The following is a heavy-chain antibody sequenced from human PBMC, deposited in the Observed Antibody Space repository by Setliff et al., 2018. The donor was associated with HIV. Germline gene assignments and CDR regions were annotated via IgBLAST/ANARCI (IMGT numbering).Heavy chain of an antibody. CDR2: MYSGGNT. J-gene: IGHJ4*02. D-gene: IGHD4-17*01. CDR3: VRDDYGYNGKGFDY. CDR1: GDSISSVSYS. V-gene: IGHV4-39*02. Sequence: PSETLSLTCTVSGDSISSVSYSWGWIRQPPGKGLEWIGYMYSGGNTYYKPSLKSRVTMSVDSSKNRFSLRLSSVTAADTAMYYCVRDDYGYNGKGFDYWGPGTLVTVSS.